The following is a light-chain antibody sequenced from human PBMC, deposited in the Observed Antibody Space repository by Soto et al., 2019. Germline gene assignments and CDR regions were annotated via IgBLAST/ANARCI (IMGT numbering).Light chain of an antibody. Sequence: DIQMTQSQSSLSASVGARVTITCRASQSIVTYLNWYLQKPGKAPKLLIYAASNLQSGVPSRFSGSGSGTDFTLTISSLQPEDFATYFCQQSYSTPPWTFGQGTKVDIK. CDR1: QSIVTY. CDR2: AAS. V-gene: IGKV1-39*01. J-gene: IGKJ1*01. CDR3: QQSYSTPPWT.